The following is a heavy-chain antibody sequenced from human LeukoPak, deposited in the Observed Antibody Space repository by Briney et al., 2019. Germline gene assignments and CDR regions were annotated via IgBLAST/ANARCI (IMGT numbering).Heavy chain of an antibody. CDR2: IYYSGST. V-gene: IGHV4-39*07. Sequence: PSETLSLTCTVSGGSISSSSYYWGWIRQPPGKGLEWIGSIYYSGSTYYNPSLKSRVTISVDTSKNQFSLKLSSVTAADTAVYYCARDVLSGRYYDSSGLFDYWGQGTLVTVSS. CDR3: ARDVLSGRYYDSSGLFDY. J-gene: IGHJ4*02. CDR1: GGSISSSSYY. D-gene: IGHD3-22*01.